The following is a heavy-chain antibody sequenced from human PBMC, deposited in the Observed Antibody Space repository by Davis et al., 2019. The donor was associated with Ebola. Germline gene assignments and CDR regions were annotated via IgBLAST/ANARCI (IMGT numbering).Heavy chain of an antibody. D-gene: IGHD6-19*01. V-gene: IGHV3-30*04. CDR2: ISYDGSNK. Sequence: GGSLRLSCAASGFTFSIYAMHWVRQAPGKGLEWVALISYDGSNKYYADSVKGRFTISRDNSKNTLYLQMNSLRAEDTAVYYCAKGYSSGWYGLGAFDYWGQGTLVTVSS. J-gene: IGHJ4*02. CDR1: GFTFSIYA. CDR3: AKGYSSGWYGLGAFDY.